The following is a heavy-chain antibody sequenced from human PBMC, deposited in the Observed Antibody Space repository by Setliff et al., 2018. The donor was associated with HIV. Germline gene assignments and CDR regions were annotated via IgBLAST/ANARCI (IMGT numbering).Heavy chain of an antibody. CDR3: AREVVGATERYYFDY. CDR1: GFTFSDYY. V-gene: IGHV3-11*01. Sequence: GWSLRLSCAASGFTFSDYYMSWIRQAPGKGLEWVSYISSSGSTRYYADSVKGRFTISRDNAKNSLYLQMNSLRAEDTAVYYCAREVVGATERYYFDYWGQGTLVTVSS. J-gene: IGHJ4*02. CDR2: ISSSGSTR. D-gene: IGHD1-26*01.